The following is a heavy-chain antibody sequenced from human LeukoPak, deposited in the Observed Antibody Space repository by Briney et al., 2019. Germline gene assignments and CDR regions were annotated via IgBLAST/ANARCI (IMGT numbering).Heavy chain of an antibody. J-gene: IGHJ4*02. D-gene: IGHD1-26*01. CDR3: ARDAVGGSYYC. CDR1: GFTFSSYA. CDR2: ISSNGGST. V-gene: IGHV3-64*01. Sequence: GGSLRLSCAASGFTFSSYAMHWVRQAPGKGLEYVSAISSNGGSTYYANSVKGRFTISRDNSKNTLYLQMGSLRAEDMAVYYCARDAVGGSYYCWGQGTLVTVSS.